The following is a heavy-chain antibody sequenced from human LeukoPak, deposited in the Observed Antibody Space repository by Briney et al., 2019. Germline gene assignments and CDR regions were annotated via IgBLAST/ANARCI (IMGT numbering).Heavy chain of an antibody. CDR1: GVSISSYY. D-gene: IGHD3-3*01. CDR3: ARDSVGPYYDFWSGP. CDR2: IKQDGSAK. J-gene: IGHJ5*02. V-gene: IGHV3-7*01. Sequence: PSETLSLTCTVSGVSISSYYWSWIRQSAGKGLEWVANIKQDGSAKYYVDSVKGRFTISRDNAKNSLYLQMNSLRAEDTAVYYCARDSVGPYYDFWSGPWGQGTLVTVSS.